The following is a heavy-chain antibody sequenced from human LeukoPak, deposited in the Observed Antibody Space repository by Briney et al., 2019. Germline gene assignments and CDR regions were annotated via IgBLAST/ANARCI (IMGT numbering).Heavy chain of an antibody. J-gene: IGHJ6*03. CDR1: GGTFSSYT. CDR3: ARPRGYKVTRPEYYMDV. Sequence: GASVKVSCKASGGTFSSYTISWVRQAPGQGLEWMGGIMPIFGTPNHAQKLQGRVTITADESTSTAYMELSSLRSEDTAVYYCARPRGYKVTRPEYYMDVWGKGTTVTVSS. D-gene: IGHD2-15*01. CDR2: IMPIFGTP. V-gene: IGHV1-69*13.